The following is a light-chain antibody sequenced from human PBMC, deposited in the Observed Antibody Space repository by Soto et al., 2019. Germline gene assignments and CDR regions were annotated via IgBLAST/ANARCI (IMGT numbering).Light chain of an antibody. CDR1: QNFGSSF. J-gene: IGKJ3*01. CDR2: GAS. CDR3: HHYGASPFT. Sequence: EIVLTQSPGTLSLSLGERATLSCRASQNFGSSFLAWYQQKPGQAPRLLIYGASNRATGIPDRFIASGSGTDFTLTISRLEPEDFAVYYCHHYGASPFTFGPGTKVDIK. V-gene: IGKV3-20*01.